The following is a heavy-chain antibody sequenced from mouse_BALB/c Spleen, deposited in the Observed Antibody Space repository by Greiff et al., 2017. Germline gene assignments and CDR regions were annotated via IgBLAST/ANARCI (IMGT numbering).Heavy chain of an antibody. D-gene: IGHD2-3*01. Sequence: QVQLQQSGAELVRPGVSVKISCKGSGYTFTDYAMHWVKQSHAKSLEWIGVISTYYGDASYNQKFKGKATMTVDKSSSTAYMELARLTSEDSATYYCARDDGYYGGFAYWGQGTLVTVSA. CDR2: ISTYYGDA. V-gene: IGHV1S137*01. CDR1: GYTFTDYA. J-gene: IGHJ3*01. CDR3: ARDDGYYGGFAY.